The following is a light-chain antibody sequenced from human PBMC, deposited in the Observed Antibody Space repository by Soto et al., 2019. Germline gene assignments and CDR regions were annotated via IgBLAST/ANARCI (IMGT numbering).Light chain of an antibody. CDR2: AAS. J-gene: IGKJ1*01. CDR3: QKYTSFPRT. V-gene: IGKV1-27*01. Sequence: DIQMTQSPSSLPASLGDRVTITCRASQAISNYLAWYQQKPGKVPKLLIYAASTLQSGVPSRFSGSGSGTDFTLTISGLQPEDVATYYCQKYTSFPRTFGQGTKVEI. CDR1: QAISNY.